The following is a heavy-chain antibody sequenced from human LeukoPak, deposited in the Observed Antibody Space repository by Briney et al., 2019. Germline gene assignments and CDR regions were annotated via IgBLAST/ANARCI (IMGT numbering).Heavy chain of an antibody. CDR3: ARGNWNDDAFDI. J-gene: IGHJ3*02. CDR2: ISYDGSNK. Sequence: GGSLRLSCAASGFTFSSYAMHWVRQAPGKGLEWVAVISYDGSNKYYADSMKGRFTISRGNSKNTLYLQMNSLRAEDTAVYYCARGNWNDDAFDIWGQGTMVTVSS. D-gene: IGHD1-1*01. CDR1: GFTFSSYA. V-gene: IGHV3-30-3*01.